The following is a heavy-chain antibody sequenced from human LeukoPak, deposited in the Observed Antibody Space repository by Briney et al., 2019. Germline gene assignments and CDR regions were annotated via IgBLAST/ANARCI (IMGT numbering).Heavy chain of an antibody. V-gene: IGHV1-2*06. D-gene: IGHD4-17*01. J-gene: IGHJ5*02. CDR3: ARVNYGNTWFDP. CDR2: INPTRGGT. Sequence: ASVKVSCKASGYTFTGYYMHWVRQAPGQGLEWMGRINPTRGGTNYAQKFQGRVTMTRDTSISTAYMELRRLRSDEKAVYYCARVNYGNTWFDPWGQGTLVTVSS. CDR1: GYTFTGYY.